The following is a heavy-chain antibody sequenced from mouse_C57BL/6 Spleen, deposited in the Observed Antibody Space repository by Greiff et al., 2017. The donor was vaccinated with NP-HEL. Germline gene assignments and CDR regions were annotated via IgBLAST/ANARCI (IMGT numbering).Heavy chain of an antibody. V-gene: IGHV5-6*01. CDR1: GFTFSSSG. Sequence: EVMLVESGGDLVKPGGSLKLSCAASGFTFSSSGMSWVRQTPDKRLEWVATISSGGSYTYYPDSVKGRFTISRDNAKNTLYLQMSGLKSEDTAMYYCASDGYPVWGTGTTVTVAS. CDR3: ASDGYPV. D-gene: IGHD2-3*01. CDR2: ISSGGSYT. J-gene: IGHJ1*03.